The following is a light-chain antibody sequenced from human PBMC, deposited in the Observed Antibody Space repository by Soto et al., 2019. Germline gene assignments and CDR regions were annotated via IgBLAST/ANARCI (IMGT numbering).Light chain of an antibody. J-gene: IGKJ5*01. CDR2: GAS. V-gene: IGKV3-20*01. CDR1: QSIGNY. CDR3: QQYGSSPSIT. Sequence: EIVLTQSPVTLSVSPGGRAPLSCRASQSIGNYLAWYQQKPGQALRLLIYGASSRATGIPDRFSGSGSGTDFTLTISRLEPEDFAVYYCQQYGSSPSITFGQGTRLEIK.